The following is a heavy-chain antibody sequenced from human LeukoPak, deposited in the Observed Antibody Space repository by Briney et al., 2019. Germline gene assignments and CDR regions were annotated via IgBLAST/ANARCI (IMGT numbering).Heavy chain of an antibody. V-gene: IGHV4-59*01. CDR1: GGSMSNIY. J-gene: IGHJ4*02. CDR3: ARDRGMSSSYFDC. Sequence: SETLSLTCTVSGGSMSNIYWSWIRQPPGKGLEWIGYIYYSGNTNYNPSLKSRATISRDTSKNQFSLRLTSVTAADTAVYYCARDRGMSSSYFDCWGQGTLVTVSS. D-gene: IGHD6-6*01. CDR2: IYYSGNT.